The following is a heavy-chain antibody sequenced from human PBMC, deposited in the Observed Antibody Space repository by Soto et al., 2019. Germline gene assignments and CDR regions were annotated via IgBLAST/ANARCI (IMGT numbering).Heavy chain of an antibody. J-gene: IGHJ6*02. Sequence: ASVKVSCKXSGYTFTSYAMHWVRQAPGQRLEWMGWINAGNGNTKYSQKFQGRVTITRDTSASTAYMELSSLRSEDTAVYYCARPAIPNYYYYGMDVWGQGTTVTVSS. CDR3: ARPAIPNYYYYGMDV. CDR2: INAGNGNT. V-gene: IGHV1-3*01. CDR1: GYTFTSYA. D-gene: IGHD2-2*02.